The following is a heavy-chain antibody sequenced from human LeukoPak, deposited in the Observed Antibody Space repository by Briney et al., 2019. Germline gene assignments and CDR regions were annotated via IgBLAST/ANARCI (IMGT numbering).Heavy chain of an antibody. Sequence: ASVKVSCKASGGTFSSYAISWVRQAPGQGLEWMGRIIPILGTANYAQRFQGRVTITADESTSTAYMELSSLRSEDTAVYYCARGVTLWFGEPFDPWGQGTLVTVSS. J-gene: IGHJ5*02. CDR3: ARGVTLWFGEPFDP. V-gene: IGHV1-69*11. CDR1: GGTFSSYA. D-gene: IGHD3-10*01. CDR2: IIPILGTA.